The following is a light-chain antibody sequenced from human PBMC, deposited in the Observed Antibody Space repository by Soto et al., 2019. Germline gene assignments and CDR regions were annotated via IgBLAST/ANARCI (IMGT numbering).Light chain of an antibody. V-gene: IGKV3D-20*02. J-gene: IGKJ5*01. CDR2: DAS. CDR1: QSVSSSY. Sequence: EIVLTQSPGTLSLSPGERATLSCRASQSVSSSYLAWYQQKPGQAPRLLIYDASNRATGIPARFSGSGSGTDFTLTISSLEPEDFAVYYCQQRSNWPRAWTFGQGTRLEIK. CDR3: QQRSNWPRAWT.